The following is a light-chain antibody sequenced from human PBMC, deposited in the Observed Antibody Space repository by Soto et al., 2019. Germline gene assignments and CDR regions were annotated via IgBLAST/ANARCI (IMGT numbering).Light chain of an antibody. CDR2: DVS. V-gene: IGKV3-11*01. CDR1: QSVDRY. J-gene: IGKJ4*01. CDR3: QQRKYWPPLT. Sequence: ETVLTQSPATLSLSAGERATLSCRASQSVDRYLAWYQQKPGQAPRLLIYDVSNRATGIPARFSGSGSGTDFTLTISSLEPEDFAVYYCQQRKYWPPLTFGGGTKVEIK.